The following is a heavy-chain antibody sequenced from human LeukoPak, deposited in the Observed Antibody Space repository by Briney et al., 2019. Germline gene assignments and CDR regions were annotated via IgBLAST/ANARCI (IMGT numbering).Heavy chain of an antibody. Sequence: GGSLRLSCEASGFTFSSYGMNWVRQAPARGLKWVSYISGTSTTRYYADSVKGRFTISRDNAKNSLYLQVNSLRAEDTAVYYCARADLELGYYYSYGLDVWGQGTTVTVSS. CDR3: ARADLELGYYYSYGLDV. J-gene: IGHJ6*02. CDR1: GFTFSSYG. V-gene: IGHV3-48*01. D-gene: IGHD1-7*01. CDR2: ISGTSTTR.